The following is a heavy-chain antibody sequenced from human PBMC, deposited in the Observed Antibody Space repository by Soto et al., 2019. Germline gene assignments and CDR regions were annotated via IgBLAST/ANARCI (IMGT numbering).Heavy chain of an antibody. V-gene: IGHV3-23*01. J-gene: IGHJ2*01. CDR1: GFTFNTYA. D-gene: IGHD3-22*01. CDR3: AKDTVYYYDSSGYGYFDL. Sequence: EVQLLESGGGLVQPGGSLRLSCAASGFTFNTYAMSWVRQAPGKGLVWISAISGHGKNTYYADSVKGRFTISRDNSKNTLYLQLNSLRAEDTAIYYCAKDTVYYYDSSGYGYFDLWGRGTLVTVSS. CDR2: ISGHGKNT.